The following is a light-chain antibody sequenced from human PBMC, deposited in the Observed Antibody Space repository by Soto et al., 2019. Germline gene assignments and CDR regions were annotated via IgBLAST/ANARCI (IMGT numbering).Light chain of an antibody. CDR3: QQYNNWPPFT. Sequence: EIVMTQSPATLSVSPGERATISCRASQSVSSNLAWYQQKPGQAPRLLIYGASPRATGMPARFSASGSGTEFTLTISSLQSEDFAVYYWQQYNNWPPFTVGPGTKVDIK. J-gene: IGKJ3*01. CDR2: GAS. CDR1: QSVSSN. V-gene: IGKV3D-15*01.